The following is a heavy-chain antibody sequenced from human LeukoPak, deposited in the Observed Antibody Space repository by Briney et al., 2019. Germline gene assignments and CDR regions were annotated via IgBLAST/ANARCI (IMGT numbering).Heavy chain of an antibody. D-gene: IGHD5-12*01. J-gene: IGHJ4*02. CDR1: GFTFDDYA. Sequence: QPGGSLRLSCAASGFTFDDYAMHWVRQAPGKGLEWVSGISWNSGSIGYAGSVKGRFTISRDNAKNSLYLQMNSLRAEDTALYYCAKFHPRYSGYDLHWGYFDYWGQGTLVTVSS. CDR3: AKFHPRYSGYDLHWGYFDY. V-gene: IGHV3-9*01. CDR2: ISWNSGSI.